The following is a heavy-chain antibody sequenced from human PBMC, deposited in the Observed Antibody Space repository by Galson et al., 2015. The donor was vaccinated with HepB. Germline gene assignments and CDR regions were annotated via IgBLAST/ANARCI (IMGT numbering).Heavy chain of an antibody. CDR2: ISAYNGNT. CDR3: ARGTYDILTGYYEYYFDY. V-gene: IGHV1-18*01. J-gene: IGHJ4*02. Sequence: SVKVSCKASGYTFTSYGISWVRQAPGQGLEWMGWISAYNGNTNYAQKLQGRVTITTDTSTSTAYMELRSLRSDDTAVYYCARGTYDILTGYYEYYFDYWGQGTLVTVSS. D-gene: IGHD3-9*01. CDR1: GYTFTSYG.